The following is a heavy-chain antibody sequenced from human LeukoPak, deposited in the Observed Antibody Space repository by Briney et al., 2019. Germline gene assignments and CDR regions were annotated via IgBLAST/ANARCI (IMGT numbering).Heavy chain of an antibody. CDR2: IKEDGSEI. J-gene: IGHJ6*02. V-gene: IGHV3-7*01. CDR3: ARDLTPLIQLWPRSLDYNYGMDV. Sequence: GGSLRLSCAASGFTFSNYYMNWVRQAPGKGLEWVANIKEDGSEIYYVDGVKGRFTISRDNANNSLYLQMNSLRAEDTAVYYCARDLTPLIQLWPRSLDYNYGMDVWGQGTTVTVSS. CDR1: GFTFSNYY. D-gene: IGHD5-24*01.